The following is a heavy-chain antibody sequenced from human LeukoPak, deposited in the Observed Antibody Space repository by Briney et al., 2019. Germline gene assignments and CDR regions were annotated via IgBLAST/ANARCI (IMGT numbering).Heavy chain of an antibody. V-gene: IGHV6-1*01. CDR1: GDSVSNNNAA. J-gene: IGHJ4*02. Sequence: SQTLSLTCAISGDSVSNNNAAWNWFRQSPSRGLEWLGRTYYRSKWYNDYAVSVKSRITINPDTSKNQFSLQLNSVTPEDAAVYFCVGEGGYGVFDQWGQGTLVTVSS. CDR2: TYYRSKWYN. D-gene: IGHD5-18*01. CDR3: VGEGGYGVFDQ.